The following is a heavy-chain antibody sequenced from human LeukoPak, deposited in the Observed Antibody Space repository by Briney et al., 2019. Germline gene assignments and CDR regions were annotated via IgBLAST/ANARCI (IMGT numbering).Heavy chain of an antibody. D-gene: IGHD3-22*01. CDR1: GYTFTSYA. V-gene: IGHV1-46*01. J-gene: IGHJ4*02. CDR3: ARVLDYYDSSGPFDY. CDR2: INPSGGST. Sequence: ASVKVSCKASGYTFTSYAMNWVRQAPGQGLEWMGIINPSGGSTSYAQKFQGRVTMTRDMSTSTVYMELSSLRSEDTAVYYCARVLDYYDSSGPFDYWGQGTLVTVSS.